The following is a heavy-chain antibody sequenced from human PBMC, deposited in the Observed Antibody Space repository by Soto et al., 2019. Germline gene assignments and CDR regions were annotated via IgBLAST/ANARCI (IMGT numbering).Heavy chain of an antibody. J-gene: IGHJ3*01. CDR3: AKGAYDYGTSSLVFDF. D-gene: IGHD6-6*01. CDR2: IAYDGSNK. Sequence: QVQLVESGGGVVQPGRSLRLSCAASGFTFSTDGMHWVRQAPGKGLEWVAIIAYDGSNKYYADSVKGRFTISRDNSKNTLYLQMNSLRAEDTAVYYCAKGAYDYGTSSLVFDFWGQGTMVTVSS. V-gene: IGHV3-30*18. CDR1: GFTFSTDG.